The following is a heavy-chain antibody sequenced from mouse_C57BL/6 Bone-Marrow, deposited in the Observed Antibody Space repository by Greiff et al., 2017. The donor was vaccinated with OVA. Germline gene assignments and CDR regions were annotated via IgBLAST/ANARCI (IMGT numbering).Heavy chain of an antibody. V-gene: IGHV14-4*01. CDR2: IDPENGDT. D-gene: IGHD1-1*01. CDR3: TTVVENYAMDY. Sequence: VQLQQSGAELVRPGASVKLSCTASGFNIKDDYMHWVKQRPEPGLEWIGWIDPENGDTEYASKFQGKATITADTSSNTAYLQLSSLTSEYTAVYYCTTVVENYAMDYWGQGTSVTVSS. CDR1: GFNIKDDY. J-gene: IGHJ4*01.